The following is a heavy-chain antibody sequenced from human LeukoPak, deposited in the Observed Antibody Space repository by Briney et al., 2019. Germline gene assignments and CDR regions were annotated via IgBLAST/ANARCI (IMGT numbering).Heavy chain of an antibody. J-gene: IGHJ5*02. CDR1: GGSVSSGSNY. CDR2: IYYSGST. V-gene: IGHV4-61*01. Sequence: SETLSLTCTVSGGSVSSGSNYWSWIRQPPGKGLEWIGNIYYSGSTNYNPSLKSPVTISVDTSKNQFSLKLSSVTVADTAVYYCARGREMAVSGRPFDPWGQGTLVTVSS. CDR3: ARGREMAVSGRPFDP. D-gene: IGHD5-24*01.